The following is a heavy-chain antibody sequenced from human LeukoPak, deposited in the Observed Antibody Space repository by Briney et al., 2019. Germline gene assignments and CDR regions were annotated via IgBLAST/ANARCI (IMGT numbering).Heavy chain of an antibody. J-gene: IGHJ6*03. Sequence: GGSLRLSCAASGFTVSSNYMSWVRQALGKGLEWVANIRQDGSEQYYVDSVKGRFTISRDNAKHSLFLQMNSLRAEDTAVYYCARVAVIYYYYMEVWGKGTTVAVSS. CDR2: IRQDGSEQ. D-gene: IGHD2/OR15-2a*01. V-gene: IGHV3-7*01. CDR1: GFTVSSNY. CDR3: ARVAVIYYYYMEV.